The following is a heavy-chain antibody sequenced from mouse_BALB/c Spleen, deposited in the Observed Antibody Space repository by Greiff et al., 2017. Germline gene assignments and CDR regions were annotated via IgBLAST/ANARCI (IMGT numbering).Heavy chain of an antibody. CDR3: ARSGSYYYGSSRYFDV. V-gene: IGHV5-17*02. Sequence: EVHLVESGGGLVQPGGSRKLSCAASGFTFSSFGMHWVRQAPEKGLEWVAYISSGSSTIYYADTVKGRFTISRDNPKNTLFLQMTSLRSEDTAMYYCARSGSYYYGSSRYFDVWGAGTTVTVSS. CDR1: GFTFSSFG. J-gene: IGHJ1*01. D-gene: IGHD1-1*01. CDR2: ISSGSSTI.